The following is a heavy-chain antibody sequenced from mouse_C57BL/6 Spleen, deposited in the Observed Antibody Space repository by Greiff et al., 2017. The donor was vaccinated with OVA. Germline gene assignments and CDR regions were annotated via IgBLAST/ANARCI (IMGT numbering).Heavy chain of an antibody. V-gene: IGHV6-6*01. Sequence: EVKVEESGGGLVQPGGSMKLSCAASGFTFSDAWMDWVRQSPEKGLEWVAEIRNKANNHAPYYAESVKGRFTISRDDSKSSVYLQMNSLRAEDTGIYYCTRNYGSSLGDYYAMDYWGQGTSVTVSS. CDR3: TRNYGSSLGDYYAMDY. CDR1: GFTFSDAW. D-gene: IGHD1-1*01. J-gene: IGHJ4*01. CDR2: IRNKANNHAP.